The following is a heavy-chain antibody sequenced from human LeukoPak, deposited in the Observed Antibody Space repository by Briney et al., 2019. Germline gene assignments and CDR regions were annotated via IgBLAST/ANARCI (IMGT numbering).Heavy chain of an antibody. V-gene: IGHV1-69*06. J-gene: IGHJ6*03. CDR2: IIPIFGTA. D-gene: IGHD4-17*01. Sequence: SVKVSCKASGGTFSSYAISWVRQAPGQGLEWMGGIIPIFGTANYAQKFQGRVTITADKSTSTAYMELSSLRSEDTAVYYCARGYGDYVLDGYYYYYMDVWGKGTTVTVSS. CDR1: GGTFSSYA. CDR3: ARGYGDYVLDGYYYYYMDV.